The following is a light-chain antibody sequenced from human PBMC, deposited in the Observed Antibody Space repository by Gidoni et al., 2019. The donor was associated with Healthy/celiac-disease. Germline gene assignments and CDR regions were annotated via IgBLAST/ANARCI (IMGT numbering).Light chain of an antibody. CDR2: DNN. V-gene: IGLV1-51*01. CDR3: GTWDSSLSAEV. Sequence: QSVLTQPPSGSAAPGQKVTISCSGSSSNIGNNYVSWYQQLPGTAPKLLIYDNNKRPSGIPDRFSGSKSGTSATLGITGLQTGAEADYYCGTWDSSLSAEVFGTGTNVTVL. CDR1: SSNIGNNY. J-gene: IGLJ1*01.